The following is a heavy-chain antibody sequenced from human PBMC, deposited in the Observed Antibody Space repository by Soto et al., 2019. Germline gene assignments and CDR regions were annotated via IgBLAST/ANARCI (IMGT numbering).Heavy chain of an antibody. CDR2: FDPESGEA. CDR1: GYTLIELS. V-gene: IGHV1-24*01. Sequence: ASVKVSCKVSGYTLIELSMHWVRQAPGKGLEWMARFDPESGEAIYAQKFQGRVTMTEDTSTDTAYMELSSLRSEDTAVYYCATDHQWLGYYYYGMDVWGQGTTVTVSS. D-gene: IGHD6-19*01. J-gene: IGHJ6*02. CDR3: ATDHQWLGYYYYGMDV.